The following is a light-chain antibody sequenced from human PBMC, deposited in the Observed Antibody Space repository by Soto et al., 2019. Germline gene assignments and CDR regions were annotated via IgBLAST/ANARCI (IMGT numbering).Light chain of an antibody. Sequence: AIQLTPSPSSLSASVGDRVTITCRASQGISSALAWYQQKPGKAPKLLIYDASSLESGVPSRFIGSESGTDFTLTISSLQPEDFATYYCQQFNSYRSITFGQGTRLEIK. J-gene: IGKJ5*01. V-gene: IGKV1-13*02. CDR1: QGISSA. CDR3: QQFNSYRSIT. CDR2: DAS.